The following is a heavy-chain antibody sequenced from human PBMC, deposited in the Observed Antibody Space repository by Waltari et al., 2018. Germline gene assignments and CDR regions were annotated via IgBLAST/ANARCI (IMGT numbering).Heavy chain of an antibody. CDR1: GLTFSSYW. D-gene: IGHD7-27*01. CDR2: RKQDGSEK. J-gene: IGHJ4*02. CDR3: ARGNWAPFDY. Sequence: EVQLVESGGGLVQPGGSLRLSCAASGLTFSSYWMTWVRQAPGKGLEWVASRKQDGSEKHYVDSVKVRFTISRGNAKNALYLQMNSLRVEDTAIYYCARGNWAPFDYWGQGTLVTVSS. V-gene: IGHV3-7*01.